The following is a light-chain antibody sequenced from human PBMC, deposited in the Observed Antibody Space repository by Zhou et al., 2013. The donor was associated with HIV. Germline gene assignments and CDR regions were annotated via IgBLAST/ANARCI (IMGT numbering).Light chain of an antibody. Sequence: DIQMTQSPSSLSASVGDRVTITCQASQDISDYLNWYQQKPGKAPKLLIYDASNLETGVPSRFSGSGSGTDFTFTISSLQSEDIGTYYCQQYDNLPLTFGGRDQGRD. V-gene: IGKV1-33*01. J-gene: IGKJ4*01. CDR3: QQYDNLPLT. CDR2: DAS. CDR1: QDISDY.